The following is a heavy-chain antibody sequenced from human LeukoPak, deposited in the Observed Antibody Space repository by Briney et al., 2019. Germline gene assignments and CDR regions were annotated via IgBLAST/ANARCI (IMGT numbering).Heavy chain of an antibody. CDR2: ISGSGGST. J-gene: IGHJ4*02. D-gene: IGHD1-1*01. CDR3: ALFATGTFDY. Sequence: QAGGSLRLSCAASGFTFSSYAMSWVRQAPEKGLEWVSAISGSGGSTYYADSVKGRFTISRDDSKNTLYLQMNSLRAEDTAVYYCALFATGTFDYWGQGTLVTVSS. V-gene: IGHV3-23*01. CDR1: GFTFSSYA.